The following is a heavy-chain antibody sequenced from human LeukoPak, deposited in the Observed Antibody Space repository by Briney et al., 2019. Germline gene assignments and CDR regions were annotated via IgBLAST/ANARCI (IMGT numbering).Heavy chain of an antibody. Sequence: ASGTLSLTCAVSGGSISSTNWWSWVRQPPGKGLEWIGTISYSGTTYYSPSLKSRVTISLDTSKNQFSLKLSSVTAADTAIYYCARDFSSSSTVYYYYYMDVWGKGTTVTVSS. CDR3: ARDFSSSSTVYYYYYMDV. CDR1: GGSISSTNW. D-gene: IGHD6-6*01. J-gene: IGHJ6*03. V-gene: IGHV4-4*02. CDR2: ISYSGTT.